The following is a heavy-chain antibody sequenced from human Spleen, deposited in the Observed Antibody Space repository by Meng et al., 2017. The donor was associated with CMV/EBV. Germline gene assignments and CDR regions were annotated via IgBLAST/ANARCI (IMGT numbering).Heavy chain of an antibody. J-gene: IGHJ4*02. D-gene: IGHD1-26*01. V-gene: IGHV4-4*02. CDR1: GGSNSMENG. Sequence: GGSNSMENGWAWVGQPPERGLGWIGEMSYSVSSNNNPSLKIQVAISVDKSKNQFSLKVTSVTAADTAVNYGATRASGNYLGGLGGNWGQGTLVTVSS. CDR2: MSYSVSS. CDR3: ATRASGNYLGGLGGN.